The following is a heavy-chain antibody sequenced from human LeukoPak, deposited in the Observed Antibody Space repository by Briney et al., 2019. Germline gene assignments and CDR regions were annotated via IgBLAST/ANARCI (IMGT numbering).Heavy chain of an antibody. CDR3: AALVDIVVVVAATPYFDY. D-gene: IGHD2-15*01. Sequence: ASVKVSCKASGGTFISYAISWVRQAPGQGLEWMGGIIPIFGTANYAQKFQGRVTITADESTSTAYMELSSLRSEDTAVYYCAALVDIVVVVAATPYFDYWGQGTLVTVSS. J-gene: IGHJ4*02. V-gene: IGHV1-69*13. CDR1: GGTFISYA. CDR2: IIPIFGTA.